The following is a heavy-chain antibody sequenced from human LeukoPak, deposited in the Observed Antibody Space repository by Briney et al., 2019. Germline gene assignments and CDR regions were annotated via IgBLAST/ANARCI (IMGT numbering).Heavy chain of an antibody. CDR3: GRDQQQWLPTIADY. CDR2: ISGFNGNT. Sequence: ASVKVSCKASGYSFTTYGISWVRQAPGQGLEWMGWISGFNGNTNYAQNLQGRATMTTDTSTSTAYLELRSLRSDDTAVYYCGRDQQQWLPTIADYWGQGTLVSVSS. CDR1: GYSFTTYG. V-gene: IGHV1-18*01. J-gene: IGHJ4*02. D-gene: IGHD6-19*01.